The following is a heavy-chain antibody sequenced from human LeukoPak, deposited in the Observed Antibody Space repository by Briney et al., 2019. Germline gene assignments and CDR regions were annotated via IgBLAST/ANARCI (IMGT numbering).Heavy chain of an antibody. CDR3: ARVPYYYDSSGYYLAAFDI. Sequence: SETLSLTCTVSGGSISSSYWSWIRQPPGKGPEWIGYIYYSGSTNYNPSLKSRVTISVDTSKNQFSLKLSSVTAADTAVYYCARVPYYYDSSGYYLAAFDIWGQGTMVTVSS. V-gene: IGHV4-59*01. CDR1: GGSISSSY. D-gene: IGHD3-22*01. CDR2: IYYSGST. J-gene: IGHJ3*02.